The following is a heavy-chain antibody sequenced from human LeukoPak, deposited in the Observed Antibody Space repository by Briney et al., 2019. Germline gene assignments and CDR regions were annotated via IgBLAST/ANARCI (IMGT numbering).Heavy chain of an antibody. CDR3: AKGPGYCSGGSCYSDYYYYYMDV. J-gene: IGHJ6*03. CDR1: GFTFSSYA. Sequence: GGSLRLSCAASGFTFSSYAMSWVRQAPGKGLEWVSAISGSGGSTYYADSVKGRFTISRGNSKNTLYLQMNSLRAEDTAVYYCAKGPGYCSGGSCYSDYYYYYMDVWGKGTTVTVSS. D-gene: IGHD2-15*01. CDR2: ISGSGGST. V-gene: IGHV3-23*01.